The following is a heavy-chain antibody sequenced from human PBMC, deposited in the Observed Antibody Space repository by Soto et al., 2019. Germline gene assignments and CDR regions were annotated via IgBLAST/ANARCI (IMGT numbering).Heavy chain of an antibody. V-gene: IGHV4-59*08. J-gene: IGHJ4*02. D-gene: IGHD5-18*01. CDR3: VAASPRLGYSYGYFDY. CDR1: YGSIGSHY. CDR2: IYYSGST. Sequence: PSQTHPLTNTVAYGSIGSHYGSRIRQTPGKGLEWIGYIYYSGSTNYNPSLKSRVTISVDTSKNQFSLAVRSVTAADTAVYSCVAASPRLGYSYGYFDYWGQGDQVTVSS.